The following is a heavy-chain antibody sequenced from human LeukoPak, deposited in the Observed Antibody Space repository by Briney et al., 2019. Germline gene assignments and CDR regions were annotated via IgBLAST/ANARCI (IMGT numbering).Heavy chain of an antibody. CDR1: GFALSDSS. J-gene: IGHJ4*02. V-gene: IGHV3-21*01. Sequence: PGGSLRLSCAASGFALSDSSMNWVRQAPGKGLEWVSSISTLSTYIYYADSVKGRFTISRDNAKNSLYLHMNSLRAEDTAVYFCARDHWNPNDYFISWGRGTLVTVSS. D-gene: IGHD1-1*01. CDR2: ISTLSTYI. CDR3: ARDHWNPNDYFIS.